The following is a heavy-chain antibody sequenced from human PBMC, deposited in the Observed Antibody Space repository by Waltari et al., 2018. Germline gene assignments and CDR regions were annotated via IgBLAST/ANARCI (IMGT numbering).Heavy chain of an antibody. CDR3: AREVPLTTVVIDERYFDL. Sequence: QLQLQESGPGLVKPSETLSLSCSVPGGSLSSAKYYWGWLRQSPGKGLEWIATISDSGATDYNPSLRSRVTISLDMSKNNFSLRVTSLTAADTAVYYCAREVPLTTVVIDERYFDLWGRGTQVIVSS. J-gene: IGHJ2*01. CDR2: ISDSGAT. V-gene: IGHV4-39*07. D-gene: IGHD4-17*01. CDR1: GGSLSSAKYY.